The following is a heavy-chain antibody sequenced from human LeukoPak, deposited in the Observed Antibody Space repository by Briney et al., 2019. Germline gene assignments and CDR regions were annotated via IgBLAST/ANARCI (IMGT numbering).Heavy chain of an antibody. CDR3: AREGTGSYMDV. CDR1: GFTFSSYW. D-gene: IGHD1/OR15-1a*01. V-gene: IGHV3-74*03. Sequence: GGPLRLSCAASGFTFSSYWMHWVRQAPGKGLVWVSRIRTDGTITTYADSVKGRFSISRDNAKNTLYLQVNSLRVEDTAVYYCAREGTGSYMDVWGKGTTVTVSS. CDR2: IRTDGTIT. J-gene: IGHJ6*03.